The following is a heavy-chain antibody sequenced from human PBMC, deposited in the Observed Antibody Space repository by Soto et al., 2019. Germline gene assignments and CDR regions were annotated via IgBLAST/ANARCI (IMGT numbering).Heavy chain of an antibody. CDR1: GFTFSLYS. CDR3: VRARATDSRPDY. V-gene: IGHV3-21*01. CDR2: ISSSSSYI. J-gene: IGHJ4*02. D-gene: IGHD3-22*01. Sequence: GGSLRLSCAASGFTFSLYSMIWVRQAPGKGLEWVSSISSSSSYIYYADSMKGRFTLSRDNAQNSLYLQMNSLRVDDTAVYYCVRARATDSRPDYWGQGTLVTVSS.